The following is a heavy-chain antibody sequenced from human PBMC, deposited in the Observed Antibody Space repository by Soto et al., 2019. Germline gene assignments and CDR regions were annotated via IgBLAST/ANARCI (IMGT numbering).Heavy chain of an antibody. V-gene: IGHV4-39*01. Sequence: QLRLQESGPGLAKPSETLSLTCNVSGASISGTSHYWGWIRQPPGKGLEWIGSIYYTGSTSYNPSLQSRVTISVDTSKKQFSLKLSSVTAADTAIYYCARVSDDFWSPYWAWGQGTLVTVSS. D-gene: IGHD3-3*01. CDR3: ARVSDDFWSPYWA. CDR2: IYYTGST. CDR1: GASISGTSHY. J-gene: IGHJ5*02.